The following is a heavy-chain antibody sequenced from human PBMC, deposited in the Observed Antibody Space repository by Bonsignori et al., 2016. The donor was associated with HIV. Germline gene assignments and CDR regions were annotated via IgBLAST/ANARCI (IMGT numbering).Heavy chain of an antibody. Sequence: ASVKVSCKASGYAFAGFDINWVRQATGQGLEWMGWMNPKSGNTGYAQNFKDRVIMTKNTSVTTAYLELTSLRSEDTAVYFCARVPLGGSLLGNSYSFDHWGQGTLVTVSS. J-gene: IGHJ4*02. D-gene: IGHD3-16*01. CDR3: ARVPLGGSLLGNSYSFDH. CDR1: GYAFAGFD. V-gene: IGHV1-8*02. CDR2: MNPKSGNT.